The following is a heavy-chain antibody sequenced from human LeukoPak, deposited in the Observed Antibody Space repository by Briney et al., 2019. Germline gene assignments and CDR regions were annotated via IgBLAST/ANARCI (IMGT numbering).Heavy chain of an antibody. J-gene: IGHJ4*02. CDR1: GFTFSSYA. CDR3: AKLDTAMVGNFDY. Sequence: GRSLRLSCAASGFTFSSYAISWVRQAAGKGLEWVSAISGSGGRTYYADSVKGRFTISRDNSKNTLYLQMNSLRAEDTAVYYCAKLDTAMVGNFDYWGQGTLVTVSS. D-gene: IGHD5-18*01. CDR2: ISGSGGRT. V-gene: IGHV3-23*01.